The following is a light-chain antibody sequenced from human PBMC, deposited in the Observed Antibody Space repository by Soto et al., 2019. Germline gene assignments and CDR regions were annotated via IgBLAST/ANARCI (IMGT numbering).Light chain of an antibody. CDR1: SSDVGGYNY. CDR3: SSYTSSSTLDV. J-gene: IGLJ1*01. Sequence: QSALTQPASVSGSPGQSITISCTGTSSDVGGYNYVSWYQHHPGKAPKVMIYEVSNRPSGVSNRFSGSKSGNTASLTISGLQAEDEADYYCSSYTSSSTLDVFGTGTKVTVL. CDR2: EVS. V-gene: IGLV2-14*01.